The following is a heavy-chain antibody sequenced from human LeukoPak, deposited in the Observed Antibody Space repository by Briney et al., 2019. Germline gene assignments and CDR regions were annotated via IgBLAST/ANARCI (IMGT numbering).Heavy chain of an antibody. CDR1: GFTFSSNS. D-gene: IGHD2-15*01. V-gene: IGHV3-21*01. Sequence: GGSLRLSSAASGFTFSSNSMNWVRQGPGKGLEWGSSISSSSSYIYYADSVKGRFTISRDNAKNSLYLQMNSLRAEDTAVYYCARWVVAANDYFDYWGQGTLVTVSS. CDR3: ARWVVAANDYFDY. CDR2: ISSSSSYI. J-gene: IGHJ4*02.